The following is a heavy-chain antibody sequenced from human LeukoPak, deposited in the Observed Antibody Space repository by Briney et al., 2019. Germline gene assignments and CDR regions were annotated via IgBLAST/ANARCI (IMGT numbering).Heavy chain of an antibody. CDR3: AGSHYDYVWGRYRDRGDFYDH. J-gene: IGHJ4*02. V-gene: IGHV3-48*03. Sequence: ALRLSRASSGFIYISYEMNGVRQAPARGLEGVSYNSCSGYTIYYAASVKGQLTNSRVNAKYSLSLHMNSLRAEDTAVYYCAGSHYDYVWGRYRDRGDFYDHWGQGTLVTVSS. CDR2: NSCSGYTI. CDR1: GFIYISYE. D-gene: IGHD3-16*02.